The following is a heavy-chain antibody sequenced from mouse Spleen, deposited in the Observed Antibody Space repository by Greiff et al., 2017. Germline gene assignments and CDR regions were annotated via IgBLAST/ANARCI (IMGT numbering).Heavy chain of an antibody. CDR2: ISNGGGST. CDR3: ARHDITTVVATDAMDY. Sequence: EVKLMESGGGLVQPGGSLKLSCATSGFTFSDYYMYWVRQTPEKRLEWVAYISNGGGSTYYPDTVKGRFTISRDNAKNTLYLQMSRLKSEDTAMYYCARHDITTVVATDAMDYWGQGTSVTVSS. V-gene: IGHV5-12*02. J-gene: IGHJ4*01. CDR1: GFTFSDYY. D-gene: IGHD1-1*01.